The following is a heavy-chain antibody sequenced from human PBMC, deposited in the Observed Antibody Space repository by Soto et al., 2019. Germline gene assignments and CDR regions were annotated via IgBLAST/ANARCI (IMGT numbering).Heavy chain of an antibody. J-gene: IGHJ6*02. D-gene: IGHD6-19*01. CDR3: ARDMALAALSHGMDV. CDR2: ISSVYGAA. V-gene: IGHV1-69*06. CDR1: GGSFSFYG. Sequence: QVQLVQSGAEVKEPGSSVKVSCKASGGSFSFYGVNWVRQAPGQGLEWMGGISSVYGAAKYAQRFQGRLSITADRSTGTVYMDLSGLRSDDSAVHYCARDMALAALSHGMDVWGQGTLVTVSS.